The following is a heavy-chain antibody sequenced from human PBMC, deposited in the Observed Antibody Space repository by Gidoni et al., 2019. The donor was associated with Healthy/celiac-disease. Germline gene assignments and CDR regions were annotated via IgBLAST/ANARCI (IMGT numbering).Heavy chain of an antibody. V-gene: IGHV3-23*01. D-gene: IGHD6-13*01. CDR2: ISGSGGST. J-gene: IGHJ4*02. Sequence: EVQLLESGGGLVQPGGCLRLSCAASGSTFGSYAMSWVRQAPGKGLEWVSAISGSGGSTYYADSVKGRFTISRDNSKNTLYLQMNSLRAEDTAVYYCAIQIPVYSSSHYWGQGTLVNVSS. CDR3: AIQIPVYSSSHY. CDR1: GSTFGSYA.